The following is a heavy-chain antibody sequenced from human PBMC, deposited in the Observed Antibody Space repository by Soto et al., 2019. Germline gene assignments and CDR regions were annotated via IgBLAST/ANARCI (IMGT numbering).Heavy chain of an antibody. Sequence: EVQLAESGGASVQPGGSLRLSCAASGFTFRSYWMHWVRQAPGKGLVWVARIDNDGTGSIYADSVRGRFSISRDNAYNMVYLHMTSLRADDTAVYYCSRGGFHHGFDVWGQGTMVTVSS. J-gene: IGHJ3*01. V-gene: IGHV3-74*01. D-gene: IGHD2-15*01. CDR1: GFTFRSYW. CDR3: SRGGFHHGFDV. CDR2: IDNDGTGS.